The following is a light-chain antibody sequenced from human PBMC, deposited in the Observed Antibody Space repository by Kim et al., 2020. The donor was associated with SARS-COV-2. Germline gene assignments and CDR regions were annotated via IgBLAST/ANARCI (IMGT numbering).Light chain of an antibody. CDR3: QRYNKA. J-gene: IGKJ1*01. Sequence: ALMASVSDRVTITSRTSQNINRWLAWYQQKPRKAPKLLIYRASILESGVPSRFSGSGSETDFTLTISSLQPDDFATYYCQRYNKAFGQGTKVEVK. CDR1: QNINRW. V-gene: IGKV1-5*03. CDR2: RAS.